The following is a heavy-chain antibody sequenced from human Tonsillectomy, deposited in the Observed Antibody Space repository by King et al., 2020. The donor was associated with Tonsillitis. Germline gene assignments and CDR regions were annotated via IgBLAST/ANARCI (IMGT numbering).Heavy chain of an antibody. Sequence: TLKESGPALVKPTQTLTLTCTFSGFSLSTSGMCVSWIRQPPGKTLEWLARIDWDDDKYYSTSLKTRLTISKDTSKNQVVLTMTNMYPVDTATYYCARLAVSIDTTGTAMVPRVFEDWGQGTVVTVSS. CDR3: ARLAVSIDTTGTAMVPRVFED. CDR2: IDWDDDK. CDR1: GFSLSTSGMC. V-gene: IGHV2-70*11. J-gene: IGHJ4*02. D-gene: IGHD5-18*01.